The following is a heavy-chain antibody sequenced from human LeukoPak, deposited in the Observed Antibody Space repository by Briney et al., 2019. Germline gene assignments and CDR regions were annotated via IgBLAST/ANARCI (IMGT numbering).Heavy chain of an antibody. J-gene: IGHJ4*02. Sequence: GAPVKVSCKASGYTFTSYYMHWVRQAPGQGLEWMGIINPSGGSTSYAQKFQGRVTMTRDTSTSTVYMELSSLRSEDTAVYYCAREGEFDCSGGSCYYFDYWGQGTLVTVSS. V-gene: IGHV1-46*01. CDR3: AREGEFDCSGGSCYYFDY. CDR1: GYTFTSYY. CDR2: INPSGGST. D-gene: IGHD2-15*01.